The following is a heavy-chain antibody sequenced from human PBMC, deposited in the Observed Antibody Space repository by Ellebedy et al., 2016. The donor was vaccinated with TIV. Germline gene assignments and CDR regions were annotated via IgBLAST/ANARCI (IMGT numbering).Heavy chain of an antibody. CDR1: GFTLTTYA. CDR3: ARASGDY. V-gene: IGHV1-3*01. CDR2: INAGNGNT. D-gene: IGHD3-10*01. Sequence: ASVKVSCXASGFTLTTYAMHWVRQAPGQRLEWMGWINAGNGNTKYSQKFQGRVTVTRDTSASTAYMELSSLRSEDTVVYYCARASGDYWGQGTLVTVSS. J-gene: IGHJ4*02.